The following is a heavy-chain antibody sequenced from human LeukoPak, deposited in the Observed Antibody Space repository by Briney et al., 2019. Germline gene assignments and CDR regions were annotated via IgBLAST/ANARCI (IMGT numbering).Heavy chain of an antibody. V-gene: IGHV3-30-3*01. Sequence: GRSLRLSCAASGFTFRNCATHWVRQAPGKGLEWVAVISYDGSNKYYVDSVKGRFTISRDNSKNTLYLQMNSLRAEDTAVYYCAKDLFLWYFDLWGRGTLVTVSS. D-gene: IGHD2-21*01. CDR3: AKDLFLWYFDL. CDR1: GFTFRNCA. CDR2: ISYDGSNK. J-gene: IGHJ2*01.